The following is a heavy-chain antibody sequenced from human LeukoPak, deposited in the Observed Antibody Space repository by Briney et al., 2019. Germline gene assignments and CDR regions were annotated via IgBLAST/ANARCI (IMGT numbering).Heavy chain of an antibody. Sequence: GGSLRLSCAASGFTFSSYSMNWVRQAPGKGLEWVSSISSSSSYIYYADSVKGRFTISRDNAKNSLYLQMNSLRAEDTAVYYCARVFFSVAGGVDYWGQGTLVTVS. V-gene: IGHV3-21*01. CDR2: ISSSSSYI. CDR3: ARVFFSVAGGVDY. J-gene: IGHJ4*02. D-gene: IGHD6-19*01. CDR1: GFTFSSYS.